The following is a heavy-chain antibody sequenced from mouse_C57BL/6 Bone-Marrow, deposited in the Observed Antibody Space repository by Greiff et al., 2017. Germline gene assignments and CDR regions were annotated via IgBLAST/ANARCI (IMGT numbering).Heavy chain of an antibody. Sequence: VMLVESGAELVRPGASVKLSCKASGYTFPDYYINWVKQRPGQGLEWIARIYPGSGNTYYNEKFKGKATLTAEKSSSTAYMQLSSLTSEDSAVYFCARRGSSGTFDYWGQGTTLTVSS. CDR2: IYPGSGNT. CDR3: ARRGSSGTFDY. D-gene: IGHD3-2*02. V-gene: IGHV1-76*01. J-gene: IGHJ2*01. CDR1: GYTFPDYY.